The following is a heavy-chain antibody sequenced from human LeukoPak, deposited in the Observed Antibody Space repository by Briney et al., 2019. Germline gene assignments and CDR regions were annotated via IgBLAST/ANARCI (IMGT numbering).Heavy chain of an antibody. V-gene: IGHV4-39*01. CDR1: GGSISRSSYY. Sequence: SETLSLTCTVSGGSISRSSYYWGWIRQPPGKGLEYIGNIYYSGSTDYNPSLKSRVTISVDMSKDQFSLKLSSVTAADTAVYYCTRQAAQTYDYWGQGTLVTVSS. CDR3: TRQAAQTYDY. J-gene: IGHJ4*02. CDR2: IYYSGST.